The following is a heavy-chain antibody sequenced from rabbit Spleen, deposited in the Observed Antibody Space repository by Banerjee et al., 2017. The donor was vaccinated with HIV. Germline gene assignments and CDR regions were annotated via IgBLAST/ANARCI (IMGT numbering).Heavy chain of an antibody. V-gene: IGHV1S45*01. CDR3: ERDNVGDVGWNFYL. Sequence: EQLEESGGGLVKPEGSLTLTCTASGFSFSSNYYMCWVRQAPGKGLEWIGCIHAGGNGNTYYASWAKGRFTISRTSSTTVTLQMTSLTAADTATYFCERDNVGDVGWNFYLWGPGTLVTVS. CDR1: GFSFSSNYY. J-gene: IGHJ4*01. CDR2: IHAGGNGNT. D-gene: IGHD2-1*01.